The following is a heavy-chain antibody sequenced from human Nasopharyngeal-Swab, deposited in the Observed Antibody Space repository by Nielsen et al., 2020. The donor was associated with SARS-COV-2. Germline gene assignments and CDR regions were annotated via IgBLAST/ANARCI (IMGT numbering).Heavy chain of an antibody. CDR2: IYPGDSDT. Sequence: GESLKISCKGSGYSFTSYWIGWVRQMPGKGLEWMGIIYPGDSDTRYSPSFQGQVTISADKSISTAYLQWSSLKASDTAMYYCARNLRRGGDSGGDWFDPWGQGTLVTVSS. V-gene: IGHV5-51*01. J-gene: IGHJ5*02. CDR3: ARNLRRGGDSGGDWFDP. CDR1: GYSFTSYW. D-gene: IGHD2-21*01.